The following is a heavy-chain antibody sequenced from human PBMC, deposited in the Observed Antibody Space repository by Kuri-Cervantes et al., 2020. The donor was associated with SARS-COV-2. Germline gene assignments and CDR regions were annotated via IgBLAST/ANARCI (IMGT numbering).Heavy chain of an antibody. V-gene: IGHV3-30-3*01. D-gene: IGHD2-2*01. J-gene: IGHJ6*02. CDR1: GFTFSSYA. CDR2: ISYDGSNK. CDR3: ARDLGVVVPAIDYGMDV. Sequence: GGSLRLSCAASGFTFSSYAMHWVRQAPGKGLEWVAVISYDGSNKYYADSVKGRFTISRDNSKNTLYLQMNSLRAEDTAVYYCARDLGVVVPAIDYGMDVWSQGTTVTVSS.